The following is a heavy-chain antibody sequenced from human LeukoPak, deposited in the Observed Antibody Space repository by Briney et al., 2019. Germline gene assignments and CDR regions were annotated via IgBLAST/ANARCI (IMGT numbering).Heavy chain of an antibody. D-gene: IGHD2-15*01. CDR1: GFAFGSYA. Sequence: QPGGSLRLSCTASGFAFGSYAMYWVRQAPGKGLEWVSGIFGSGGSAHYADSVKGRFTISRDNSKNTVYLEMNSLGVKDTAVYYCAKTTVGYSSGRFPGWPADYWGQGTLVTVSS. V-gene: IGHV3-23*01. CDR2: IFGSGGSA. CDR3: AKTTVGYSSGRFPGWPADY. J-gene: IGHJ4*02.